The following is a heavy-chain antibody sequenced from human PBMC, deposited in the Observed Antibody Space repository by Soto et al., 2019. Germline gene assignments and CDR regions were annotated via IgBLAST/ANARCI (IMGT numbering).Heavy chain of an antibody. J-gene: IGHJ4*02. CDR2: AGRVGDI. V-gene: IGHV3-13*01. CDR1: GFTFSSHD. CDR3: ARRLCRGGSYPGIGFDY. Sequence: EVQLVESGGGLVQPGGSLRLSCAASGFTFSSHDMHWVRQATGKGLEWVSGAGRVGDIYYSGSVKVRFTVSRENARQSFSLQMNNLRAGDTAVDYCARRLCRGGSYPGIGFDYWGRGALVTVSS. D-gene: IGHD2-15*01.